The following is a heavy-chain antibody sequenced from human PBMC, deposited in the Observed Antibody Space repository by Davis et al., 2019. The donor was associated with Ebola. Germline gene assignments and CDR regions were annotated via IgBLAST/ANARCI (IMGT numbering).Heavy chain of an antibody. CDR3: ARDRVTFYYGSGNYAAHYGMDI. J-gene: IGHJ6*04. Sequence: GESLKISCAASGFTFSSSVMSWVRQAPGKGLEWVSGISGSGGSTYYADSVKGRFTISRDNSENMLYLQMNSLRAEDTAVYYCARDRVTFYYGSGNYAAHYGMDIWGMGTTVTVSS. CDR2: ISGSGGST. D-gene: IGHD3-10*01. CDR1: GFTFSSSV. V-gene: IGHV3-23*01.